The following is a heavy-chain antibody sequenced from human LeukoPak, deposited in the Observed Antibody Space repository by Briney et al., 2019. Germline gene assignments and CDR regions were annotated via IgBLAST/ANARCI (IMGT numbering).Heavy chain of an antibody. V-gene: IGHV4-39*07. CDR3: ARDSRYDSSGHAP. D-gene: IGHD3-22*01. Sequence: SETLSLTCTVSGGSIITDYYYWAWLRQPPGQGLEWIGSAHYTGETYYNPSLSGRVTISVDTFKSQFSLKLTSVTAADTAVYFCARDSRYDSSGHAPWGQGALVTVSS. CDR1: GGSIITDYYY. J-gene: IGHJ5*02. CDR2: AHYTGET.